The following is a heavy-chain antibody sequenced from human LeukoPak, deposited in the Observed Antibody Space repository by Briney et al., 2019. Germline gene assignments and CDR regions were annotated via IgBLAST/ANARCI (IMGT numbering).Heavy chain of an antibody. CDR3: GGEPYGTSSDRLDY. V-gene: IGHV3-11*04. D-gene: IGHD6-6*01. J-gene: IGHJ4*02. CDR1: Y. CDR2: ISSTGSLM. Sequence: YWTWIRQPAGKGLEWVAYISSTGSLMYYAHSVTVRFTISRDNAQNLVYLQMNSLRAEDTAVYYCGGEPYGTSSDRLDYWGQGTLVTVSS.